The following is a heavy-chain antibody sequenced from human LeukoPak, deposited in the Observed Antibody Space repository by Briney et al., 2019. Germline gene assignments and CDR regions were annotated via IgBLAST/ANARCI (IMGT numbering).Heavy chain of an antibody. V-gene: IGHV4-31*03. Sequence: SETLSLTCTVSGGSISSSSVYWSWIRQHPGKGLEWIGYIYYSGSTYYNPSLKSRVTISVDTSKNQFSLKLSSVTAADTAVYYCARAAMVSGHYHGMDVWGQGTTVTVSS. J-gene: IGHJ6*02. CDR3: ARAAMVSGHYHGMDV. CDR2: IYYSGST. CDR1: GGSISSSSVY. D-gene: IGHD5-18*01.